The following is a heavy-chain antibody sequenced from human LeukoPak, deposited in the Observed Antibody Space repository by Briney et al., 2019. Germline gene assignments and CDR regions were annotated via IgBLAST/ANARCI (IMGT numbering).Heavy chain of an antibody. J-gene: IGHJ4*02. CDR3: TTGNWGSFSY. Sequence: GGSLRLSCAASGFTFSNAWMNWVRQDPGKGLEWVGRIKSKTDGGTTDYVAPVKGRFTISRDDSKNTLYLQVNSLNTEDTAVYYCTTGNWGSFSYWGQGTLVTVSS. CDR2: IKSKTDGGTT. D-gene: IGHD7-27*01. V-gene: IGHV3-15*01. CDR1: GFTFSNAW.